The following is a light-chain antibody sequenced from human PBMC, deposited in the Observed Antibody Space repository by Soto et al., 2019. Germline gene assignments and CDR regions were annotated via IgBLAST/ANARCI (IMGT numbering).Light chain of an antibody. J-gene: IGKJ1*01. CDR3: QQSYSTPRT. CDR2: AAS. Sequence: DIPMTQSPSSVSASVGDRVTITCRASQDIRSWLAWYQQKPGKAPKLLIYAASNLQSGVPLRFSGSGSGTDFTLTISSLQPEDFATYYCQQSYSTPRTFGQGTKVEIK. CDR1: QDIRSW. V-gene: IGKV1-12*01.